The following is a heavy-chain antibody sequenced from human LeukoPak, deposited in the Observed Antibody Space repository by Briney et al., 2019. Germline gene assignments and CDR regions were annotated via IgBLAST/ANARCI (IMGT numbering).Heavy chain of an antibody. CDR2: ISSSSSTI. J-gene: IGHJ4*02. Sequence: GGSLRLSCAASGFTVSSNYMSWVRQAPGKGLEWVSYISSSSSTIYYADSVKGRFTISRDNAKNSLYLQMNSLRAEDTAVYYCAREEGDYYDSSGSRWNYWGQGTLVTVSS. CDR3: AREEGDYYDSSGSRWNY. V-gene: IGHV3-48*01. D-gene: IGHD3-22*01. CDR1: GFTVSSNY.